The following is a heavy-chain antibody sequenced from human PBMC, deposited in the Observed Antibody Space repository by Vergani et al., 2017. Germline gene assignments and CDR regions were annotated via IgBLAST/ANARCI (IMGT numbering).Heavy chain of an antibody. Sequence: EVHLLESGGGLVQTGGSQRLSCVASGFTFRNNAMSWVRQAPGKGLEWVSYISSGSSSIYYADSVKGRFTISRDNAKNSVHLQMNSLRAEDTAVYYCARDHYDILTGYYRPDYWGQGTLVTVSS. CDR3: ARDHYDILTGYYRPDY. D-gene: IGHD3-9*01. CDR1: GFTFRNNA. J-gene: IGHJ4*02. CDR2: ISSGSSSI. V-gene: IGHV3-48*01.